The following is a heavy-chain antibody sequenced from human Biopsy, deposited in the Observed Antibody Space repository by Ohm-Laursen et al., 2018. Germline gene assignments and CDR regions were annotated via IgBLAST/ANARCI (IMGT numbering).Heavy chain of an antibody. CDR3: ARDMTVTARPYYYSGVDV. Sequence: SVKVSCKASGGSFSDYGLSWVRQAPGRGLEWMGRVIPISNTANYAQNFQDRLTITADRSTNTAYMELNSLRSEDTAVYYCARDMTVTARPYYYSGVDVWGPGTRVTVSS. CDR2: VIPISNTA. CDR1: GGSFSDYG. D-gene: IGHD4-17*01. J-gene: IGHJ6*02. V-gene: IGHV1-69*06.